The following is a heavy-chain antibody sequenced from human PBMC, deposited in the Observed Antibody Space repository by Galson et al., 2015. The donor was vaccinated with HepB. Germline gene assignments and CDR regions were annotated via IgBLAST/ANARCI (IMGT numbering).Heavy chain of an antibody. D-gene: IGHD2-2*01. CDR3: ARDQSCSSTSCEKEVRNWFDP. CDR2: ISAYNGNT. J-gene: IGHJ5*02. V-gene: IGHV1-18*01. Sequence: QSGAEVKKPGASVKVSCKASGYTFTSYGISWVRQAPGQGLEWMGWISAYNGNTNYAQKLQGRVTMTTDTSTSTAYMELRSLRSDDTAVYYCARDQSCSSTSCEKEVRNWFDPWGQGTLVTVSS. CDR1: GYTFTSYG.